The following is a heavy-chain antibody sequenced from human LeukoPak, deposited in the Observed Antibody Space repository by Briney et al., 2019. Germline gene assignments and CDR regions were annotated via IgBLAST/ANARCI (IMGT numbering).Heavy chain of an antibody. J-gene: IGHJ4*02. V-gene: IGHV1-3*01. CDR1: GYTFTSYA. CDR3: ARDPIGSRWPYYFDF. D-gene: IGHD6-13*01. CDR2: INAGNGNT. Sequence: ASVKVSCKASGYTFTSYAMHWVRQAPGQRLEWMGWINAGNGNTKYSQKFQARVTITRDTSASTAYMELSSLRSEDTAVYYCARDPIGSRWPYYFDFWGQGTLVTVSS.